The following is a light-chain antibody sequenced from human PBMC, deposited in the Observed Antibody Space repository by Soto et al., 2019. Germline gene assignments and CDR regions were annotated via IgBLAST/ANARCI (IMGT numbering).Light chain of an antibody. CDR1: QSISSW. CDR2: DAS. V-gene: IGKV1-5*01. Sequence: DIQMTQSPSTLSASVGDRVTITCGASQSISSWLAWYQQKPGKAPKLLIYDASSLESGVPSRFSGSGSGTEFTLTISSLQPDDFATYYCQQYNTYSPERTFGQGTKVDIK. J-gene: IGKJ1*01. CDR3: QQYNTYSPERT.